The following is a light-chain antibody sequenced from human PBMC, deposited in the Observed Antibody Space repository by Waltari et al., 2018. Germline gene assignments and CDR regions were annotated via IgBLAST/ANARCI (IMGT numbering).Light chain of an antibody. J-gene: IGLJ3*02. CDR1: SSDVGGYNY. Sequence: QPALTQPASVSGSPGQSITISCTGTSSDVGGYNYVSWYQQHPGKAPKLMIYEVSNRPSGLSNRFSGSKSGNTASLTISGLQAEDEADYYCSSYTTSSTVVFGGGTKLTVL. CDR2: EVS. V-gene: IGLV2-14*01. CDR3: SSYTTSSTVV.